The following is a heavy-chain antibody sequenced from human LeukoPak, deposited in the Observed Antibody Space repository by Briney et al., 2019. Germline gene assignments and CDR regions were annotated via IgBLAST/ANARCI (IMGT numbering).Heavy chain of an antibody. Sequence: SETLSLTCTVSGGSISSGSYYWSWIRQPAGKGLEWIGRIYSSGSTNYNPSLKSRVTISLDTSQNQFSLRLSSVTAADTAVYYCARASMRRRDGYNRHYEIDHWGQGTLVTVSS. CDR1: GGSISSGSYY. D-gene: IGHD5-24*01. V-gene: IGHV4-61*02. J-gene: IGHJ1*01. CDR3: ARASMRRRDGYNRHYEIDH. CDR2: IYSSGST.